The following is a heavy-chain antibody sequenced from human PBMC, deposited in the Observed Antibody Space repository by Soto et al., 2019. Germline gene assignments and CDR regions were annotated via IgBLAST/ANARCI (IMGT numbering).Heavy chain of an antibody. J-gene: IGHJ4*02. V-gene: IGHV3-30-3*01. CDR1: GFTFSSYA. CDR2: ISYDGSNK. CDR3: ARDRSDTGASYFDY. D-gene: IGHD3-10*01. Sequence: SLRLSCAASGFTFSSYAMHWVRQAPGKGLEWVAVISYDGSNKYYADSVKGRFTISRDNSKNTLYLQMNSLRAEDTAVYYCARDRSDTGASYFDYWGQGTLLTVSS.